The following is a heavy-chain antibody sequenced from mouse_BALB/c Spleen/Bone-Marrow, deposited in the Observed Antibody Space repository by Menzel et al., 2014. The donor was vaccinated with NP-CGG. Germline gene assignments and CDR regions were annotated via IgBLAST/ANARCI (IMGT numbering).Heavy chain of an antibody. J-gene: IGHJ4*01. CDR1: GFNIKDTY. V-gene: IGHV14-3*02. CDR2: IDPANGNT. D-gene: IGHD2-1*01. Sequence: EVQLQQSGAELVKPGASVKLSCTASGFNIKDTYMHWVKQRPEQGLEWIGRIDPANGNTKYDPKFQGKATITADTSSNTAYLQLSSLTSEDTAVYYCAGWDGNYIYAMDYWGQGTSVTVSS. CDR3: AGWDGNYIYAMDY.